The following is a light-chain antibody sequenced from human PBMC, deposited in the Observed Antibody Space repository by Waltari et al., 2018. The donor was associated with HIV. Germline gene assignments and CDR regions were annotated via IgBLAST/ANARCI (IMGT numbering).Light chain of an antibody. V-gene: IGLV2-8*01. Sequence: QSALTQPPSASGSPGPSVTIPCAGTSSDVGGFDFVSWYHQQPPKAPKLILYEVNRRPSGVPDRFSGSKSGNTASLTVSGLQPEDEGDYYCSSYKDANDVVFGGGTKLTVL. CDR3: SSYKDANDVV. CDR1: SSDVGGFDF. J-gene: IGLJ2*01. CDR2: EVN.